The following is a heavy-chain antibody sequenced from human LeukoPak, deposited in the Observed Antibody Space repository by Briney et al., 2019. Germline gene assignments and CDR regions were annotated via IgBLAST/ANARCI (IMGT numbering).Heavy chain of an antibody. D-gene: IGHD1-26*01. Sequence: GASVKVSCKASGGTFSSYAISWVRQAPGQGLEWMGGIIPIFGTANYAQKFQGRVTITADESTSTAYMELSSLRSEDTAVYYCAREVIRWELLRGPCAFDIWGQGTMVTVSS. J-gene: IGHJ3*02. CDR2: IIPIFGTA. CDR3: AREVIRWELLRGPCAFDI. CDR1: GGTFSSYA. V-gene: IGHV1-69*13.